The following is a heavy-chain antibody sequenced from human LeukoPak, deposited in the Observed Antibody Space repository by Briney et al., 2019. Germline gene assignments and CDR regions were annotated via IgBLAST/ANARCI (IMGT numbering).Heavy chain of an antibody. J-gene: IGHJ4*02. D-gene: IGHD3-22*01. CDR2: INHSGST. Sequence: SQTLSLTCAVYGGSFSGYYWSWIRQPPGKGLEWIGEINHSGSTNYNPSLKSRVTISVDTSKNQFSLKLSSVTAADTAVYYCARGFSYYYDSSGYLALKYWSQGTLVTVSS. CDR3: ARGFSYYYDSSGYLALKY. V-gene: IGHV4-34*01. CDR1: GGSFSGYY.